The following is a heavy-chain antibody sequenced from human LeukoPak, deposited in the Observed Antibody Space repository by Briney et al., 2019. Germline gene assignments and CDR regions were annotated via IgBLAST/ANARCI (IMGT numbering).Heavy chain of an antibody. J-gene: IGHJ4*02. D-gene: IGHD3-9*01. CDR3: ARAFAYYDILTGYRYFDY. V-gene: IGHV1-8*01. CDR1: GYTFTSYD. CDR2: MDPNSGNT. Sequence: GASVKVSCKASGYTFTSYDINWLRQATGQGLEWMGWMDPNSGNTGYAQKLQGRVTMTTDTSTSTAYMELRSLRSDDTAVYYCARAFAYYDILTGYRYFDYWGQGTLVTVSS.